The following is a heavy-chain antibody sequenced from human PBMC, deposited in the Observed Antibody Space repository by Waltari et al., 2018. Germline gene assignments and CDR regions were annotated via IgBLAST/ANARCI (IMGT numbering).Heavy chain of an antibody. Sequence: WWSWDRQPPGKGLEGLWRFHGSGNTNYSPSVATRVTISRETYSKQFSLTMTYATAADTAVYYCARDRGRGLYLDSWGPGTLVTVSP. J-gene: IGHJ4*02. CDR1: W. CDR3: ARDRGRGLYLDS. V-gene: IGHV4-4*02. CDR2: FHGSGNT. D-gene: IGHD2-15*01.